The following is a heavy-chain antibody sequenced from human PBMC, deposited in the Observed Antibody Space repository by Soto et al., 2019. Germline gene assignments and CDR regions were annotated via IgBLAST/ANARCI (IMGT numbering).Heavy chain of an antibody. CDR2: IIHPGGSK. D-gene: IGHD1-1*01. J-gene: IGHJ4*02. CDR3: ARGPDDGGNVYFDS. V-gene: IGHV1-46*01. Sequence: ASLKVSCKASGYSFTSYYMHWVRQAPGQGLEWMGLIIHPGGSKDYAQKFQGRVTVTRDTSTSTVYMKLSSMRSEDTALYYCARGPDDGGNVYFDSWGQGXLVTVYS. CDR1: GYSFTSYY.